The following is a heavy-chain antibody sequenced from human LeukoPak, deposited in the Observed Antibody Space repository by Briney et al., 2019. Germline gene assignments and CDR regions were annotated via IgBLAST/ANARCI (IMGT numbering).Heavy chain of an antibody. CDR2: INRDGSST. CDR3: ARGGGYSYGSFDY. CDR1: GVLFSNYW. J-gene: IGHJ4*02. V-gene: IGHV3-74*01. Sequence: PGGSLRLSCAASGVLFSNYWMHWVRQAPGKGPVWVSRINRDGSSTSYADSVKGRFTISRDNAKNTLYLQMNSLRAEDTAVYYCARGGGYSYGSFDYWGQGTLVTVPS. D-gene: IGHD5-18*01.